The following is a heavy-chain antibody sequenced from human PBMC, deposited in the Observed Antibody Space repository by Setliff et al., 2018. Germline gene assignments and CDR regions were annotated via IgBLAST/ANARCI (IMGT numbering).Heavy chain of an antibody. CDR1: SGSINSGDYY. CDR2: IYHSGST. Sequence: PSETLSLTCTVSSGSINSGDYYWSWIRQPPGKGLEWIGYIYHSGSTYYNPSLKSRVTISVDTSKNQFSLKLSSVTAADTAVYYCATYSLLWFGELSRWGQGTRVTVS. V-gene: IGHV4-30-4*01. D-gene: IGHD3-10*01. J-gene: IGHJ4*02. CDR3: ATYSLLWFGELSR.